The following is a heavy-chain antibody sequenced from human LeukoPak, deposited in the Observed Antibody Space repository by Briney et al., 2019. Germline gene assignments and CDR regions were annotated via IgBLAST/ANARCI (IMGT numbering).Heavy chain of an antibody. D-gene: IGHD1-26*01. CDR1: GYTFTSYA. J-gene: IGHJ3*02. CDR2: IIPIFGTA. Sequence: ASVKVSCKASGYTFTSYAISWVRQAPGQGLEWMGGIIPIFGTANYAQKFQGRVTITADESTSTAYMELSSLRSEDTAVYYCARDSRRELLHAFDIWGQGTMVTVSS. CDR3: ARDSRRELLHAFDI. V-gene: IGHV1-69*13.